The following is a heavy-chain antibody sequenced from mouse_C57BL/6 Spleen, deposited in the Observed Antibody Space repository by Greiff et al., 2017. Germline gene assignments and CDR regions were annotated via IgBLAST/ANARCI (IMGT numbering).Heavy chain of an antibody. CDR2: IDPSDSET. CDR1: GYTFTSYW. D-gene: IGHD2-5*01. J-gene: IGHJ1*03. Sequence: QVQLQQPGAELVRPGSSVKLSCKASGYTFTSYWMHWVKQRPIQGLEWIGNIDPSDSETHYNQKFKDKATLTVDKSSSTAYMQLSSLTSEDSAVYYCAREGDYSNYGYFDVWGTGTTVTVSS. V-gene: IGHV1-52*01. CDR3: AREGDYSNYGYFDV.